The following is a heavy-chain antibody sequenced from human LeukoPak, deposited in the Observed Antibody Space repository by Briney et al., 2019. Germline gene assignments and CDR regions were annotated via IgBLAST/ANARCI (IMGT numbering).Heavy chain of an antibody. V-gene: IGHV3-43*01. CDR3: AKEGIATAGLDY. D-gene: IGHD6-13*01. J-gene: IGHJ4*02. CDR1: GFTFDDYT. Sequence: GGSLRLSCAASGFTFDDYTMHWVRQAPGKGLEWVSLISWDGGSTYYADSVKGRFTISRDNSKNSLYLQMNSLRTEDTALYYCAKEGIATAGLDYWGPGTLVTVSS. CDR2: ISWDGGST.